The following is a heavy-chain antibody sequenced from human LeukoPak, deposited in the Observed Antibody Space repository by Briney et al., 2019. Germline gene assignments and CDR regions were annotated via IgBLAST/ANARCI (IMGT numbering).Heavy chain of an antibody. CDR1: GGSIARGGYF. Sequence: SETLSLTCSVSGGSIARGGYFWTWIRQHPGKGLEWLGYIYCSGSTYYNPSLKSRVTISVDTSKNQFSLKLNSVTAADAAVYYCARKIDGSGLPVDYWGQGTLVTVST. D-gene: IGHD3-22*01. V-gene: IGHV4-31*03. CDR2: IYCSGST. CDR3: ARKIDGSGLPVDY. J-gene: IGHJ4*02.